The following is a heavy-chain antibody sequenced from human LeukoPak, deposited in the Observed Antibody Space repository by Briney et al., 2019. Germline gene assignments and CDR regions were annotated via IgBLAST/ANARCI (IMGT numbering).Heavy chain of an antibody. CDR2: IKHDGSEK. D-gene: IGHD6-19*01. CDR1: GFTFSKYW. Sequence: PWGSLRLSCAASGFTFSKYWMSWVRQAPGKGLAWVANIKHDGSEKHYVDSVKGRFTISRDNSKNTLYLQMNSLRAEDTTVYYFAKHSSDWSFDYWGQGTLVTVSS. J-gene: IGHJ4*02. CDR3: AKHSSDWSFDY. V-gene: IGHV3-7*01.